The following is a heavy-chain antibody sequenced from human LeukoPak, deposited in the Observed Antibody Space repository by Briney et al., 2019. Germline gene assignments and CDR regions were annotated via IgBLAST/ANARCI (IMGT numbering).Heavy chain of an antibody. CDR2: IYTSGTT. CDR1: GGSISSGSYY. V-gene: IGHV4-61*02. J-gene: IGHJ5*02. Sequence: SETLSLTCTVSGGSISSGSYYWSWIRQPAGKGLGCSGRIYTSGTTNYNPSLKSRVTISVDTSKNQFSLKLSSVTAADTAVYYCARDLTAAGIGNWFDPWGQGTLVTVSS. CDR3: ARDLTAAGIGNWFDP. D-gene: IGHD6-13*01.